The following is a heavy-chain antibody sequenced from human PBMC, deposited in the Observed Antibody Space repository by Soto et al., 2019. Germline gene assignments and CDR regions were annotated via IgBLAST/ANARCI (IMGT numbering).Heavy chain of an antibody. V-gene: IGHV3-48*02. CDR1: GFTFSSYS. D-gene: IGHD2-15*01. CDR2: ISSSSSTI. Sequence: PGGSLTLSCTASGFTFSSYSMNWVRQAPGKELEWVSYISSSSSTIYYADSVKGRFTISRDSAKNSLYLQMNSLRDEDTAVYYCARDRGKAVLAARGDYCGQRPPFPVS. J-gene: IGHJ4*02. CDR3: ARDRGKAVLAARGDY.